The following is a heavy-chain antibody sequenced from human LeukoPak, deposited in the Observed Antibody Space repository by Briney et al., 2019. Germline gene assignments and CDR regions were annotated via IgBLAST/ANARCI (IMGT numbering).Heavy chain of an antibody. J-gene: IGHJ1*01. CDR2: IVVANGNT. Sequence: SVKVSCKASGFTFRTSGMHWVRQARGQRLEWIGWIVVANGNTDYAQKFQERVTITRDMSTSTAYMELSSLTSEGTAVYYCVADLPNYYDRRYFQHWGQGTLVTVSS. V-gene: IGHV1-58*02. D-gene: IGHD3-22*01. CDR1: GFTFRTSG. CDR3: VADLPNYYDRRYFQH.